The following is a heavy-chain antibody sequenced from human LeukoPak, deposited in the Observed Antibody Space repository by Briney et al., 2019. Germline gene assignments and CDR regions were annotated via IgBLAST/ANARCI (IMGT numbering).Heavy chain of an antibody. V-gene: IGHV3-7*01. CDR1: GFTFSSYW. Sequence: GGPLRLSCAASGFTFSSYWMSWVRQAPGKGLEWVANIKQDGSEKYYVDSVKGRFTISRDDAKNSLHLQMNSLRAEDTAVYYCARERGGEFYDYWGQGTLVTVSS. J-gene: IGHJ4*02. CDR3: ARERGGEFYDY. CDR2: IKQDGSEK. D-gene: IGHD4-17*01.